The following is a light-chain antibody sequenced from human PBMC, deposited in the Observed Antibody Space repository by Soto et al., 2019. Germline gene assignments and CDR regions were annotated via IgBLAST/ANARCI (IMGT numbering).Light chain of an antibody. V-gene: IGKV1-5*01. CDR2: DAS. Sequence: DILMTQSPSTLSASVGDRVTITCRASQSLGNWLAWYQQKPGKAPELLIHDASSLENGVSSRFSGSGSGTEFTLTNSSLQPDDFATYICQQYNSFPATFGQGTRVDFK. J-gene: IGKJ1*01. CDR1: QSLGNW. CDR3: QQYNSFPAT.